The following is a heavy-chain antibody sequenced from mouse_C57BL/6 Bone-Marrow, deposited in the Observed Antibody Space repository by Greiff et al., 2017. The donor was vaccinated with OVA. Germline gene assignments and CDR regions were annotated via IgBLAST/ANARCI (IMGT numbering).Heavy chain of an antibody. V-gene: IGHV1-39*01. CDR3: AFITTVDEYFDV. CDR2: INPNYGTT. D-gene: IGHD1-1*01. CDR1: GYSFTDYN. J-gene: IGHJ1*03. Sequence: VQLQQSGPELVKPGASVKISCKASGYSFTDYNMNWVKQSNGTSLEWIGVINPNYGTTSYNQKFKGKATLTVDQSSSTAYMQLNSLTSEDSAVYYCAFITTVDEYFDVWGTGTTVTVSS.